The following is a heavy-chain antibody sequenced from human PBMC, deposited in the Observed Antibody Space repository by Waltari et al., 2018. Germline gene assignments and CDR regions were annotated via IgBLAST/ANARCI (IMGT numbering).Heavy chain of an antibody. D-gene: IGHD3-3*01. CDR1: GFTFSSYS. J-gene: IGHJ4*02. CDR2: ISSRSSYI. CDR3: ARDRSYYDFWSGYYPYYFDY. V-gene: IGHV3-21*01. Sequence: EVQLVESGGGLVKPGGSLRLSCAASGFTFSSYSMNWVRQAPGKGLEWVSSISSRSSYIYYADSVKGRFTISRDNAKNSLYLQMNSLRAEDTAVYYCARDRSYYDFWSGYYPYYFDYWGQGTLVTVSS.